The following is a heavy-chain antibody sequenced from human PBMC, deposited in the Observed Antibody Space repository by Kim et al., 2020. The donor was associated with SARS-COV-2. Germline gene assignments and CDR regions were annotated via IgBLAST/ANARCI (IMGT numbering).Heavy chain of an antibody. Sequence: GGSLRLSCAASGFTFSSYAMSWVRQAPGKGLEWVSAISGSGGSTYYADSVKGRFTISRDNSKNTLYLQMNSLRAEDTAVYYCAKDLGVYYYDSSGYYYWGQGTLVTVSS. CDR2: ISGSGGST. D-gene: IGHD3-22*01. CDR3: AKDLGVYYYDSSGYYY. V-gene: IGHV3-23*01. J-gene: IGHJ4*02. CDR1: GFTFSSYA.